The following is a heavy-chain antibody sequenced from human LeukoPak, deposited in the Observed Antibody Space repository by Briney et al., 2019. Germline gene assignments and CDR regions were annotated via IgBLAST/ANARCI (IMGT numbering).Heavy chain of an antibody. Sequence: PSETLSLTCAVYGGSFSGYYWSWIRQAPGKGLEWVANVKQDGSGEYYMASVKGRFTISRDGAKNSLYLQMNSLRAEDTAVYYCARGDFDCWGQGTLVTVSS. CDR2: VKQDGSGE. CDR1: GGSFSGYY. CDR3: ARGDFDC. V-gene: IGHV3-7*03. J-gene: IGHJ4*02.